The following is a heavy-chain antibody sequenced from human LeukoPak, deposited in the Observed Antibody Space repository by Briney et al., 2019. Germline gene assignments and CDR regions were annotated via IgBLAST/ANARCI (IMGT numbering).Heavy chain of an antibody. J-gene: IGHJ4*02. D-gene: IGHD6-6*01. Sequence: ASVNVSCKASGYTSTGYYMHWVRQAPGQGLEWMGWINPNSGCTNYAQKFQGRVTMTRDTSISTAYMELSRLRSDDTAVYYCARVPSSSSYFDYWGQGTLVTVSS. CDR3: ARVPSSSSYFDY. V-gene: IGHV1-2*02. CDR2: INPNSGCT. CDR1: GYTSTGYY.